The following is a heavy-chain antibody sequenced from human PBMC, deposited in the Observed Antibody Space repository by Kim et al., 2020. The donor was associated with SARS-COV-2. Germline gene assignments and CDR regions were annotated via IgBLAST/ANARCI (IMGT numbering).Heavy chain of an antibody. J-gene: IGHJ4*02. CDR1: GFTFSSYS. Sequence: GGSLRLSCAASGFTFSSYSMNWVRQAPGKVLEWVSSISSSSSYIYYADSVKGRFTISRDNAKNSLYLQMNSLRAEDTAVYYCARDLEIVTANDYWGQGTLVTVSS. CDR3: ARDLEIVTANDY. D-gene: IGHD2-21*02. CDR2: ISSSSSYI. V-gene: IGHV3-21*01.